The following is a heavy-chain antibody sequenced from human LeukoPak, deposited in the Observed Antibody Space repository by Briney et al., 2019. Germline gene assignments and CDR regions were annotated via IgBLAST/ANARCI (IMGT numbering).Heavy chain of an antibody. Sequence: SETLSLTCTVSRGSISSYFWSWIRQPPGKGLEWIGYIYYSGSTNYNPSLKSRVTMSVDTSKNQFSLKVSSVTAADTAVYYCARVFDSGSQAYFYYMDVWGKGTTVTISS. V-gene: IGHV4-59*01. D-gene: IGHD3-10*01. J-gene: IGHJ6*03. CDR3: ARVFDSGSQAYFYYMDV. CDR2: IYYSGST. CDR1: RGSISSYF.